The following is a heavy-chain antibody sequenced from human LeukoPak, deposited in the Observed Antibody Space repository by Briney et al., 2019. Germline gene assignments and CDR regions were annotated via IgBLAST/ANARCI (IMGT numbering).Heavy chain of an antibody. J-gene: IGHJ3*02. D-gene: IGHD2-2*01. V-gene: IGHV4-30-4*01. Sequence: SETLSLTCTVSGDSITGANYFWSWIRRPPGEDLEWIGYMPYNGGASYNPSLKSRATISLDTSKNEFSLRLSSVTAPDTATYYCAREVNVPAGSDGFDIWGQGTMVTVSP. CDR3: AREVNVPAGSDGFDI. CDR2: MPYNGGA. CDR1: GDSITGANYF.